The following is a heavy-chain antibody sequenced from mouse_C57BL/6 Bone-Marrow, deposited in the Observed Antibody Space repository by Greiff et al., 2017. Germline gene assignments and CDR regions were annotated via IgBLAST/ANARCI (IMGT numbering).Heavy chain of an antibody. CDR2: IYPGSGST. J-gene: IGHJ4*01. D-gene: IGHD1-1*01. V-gene: IGHV1-55*01. CDR1: GYTFTSYW. CDR3: ARLNTTVVAPYALGC. Sequence: VQLKQPGAELVKPGASVKMSCKASGYTFTSYWITWVKQRPGQGLEWIGDIYPGSGSTNYNEKFKSKATLTVDTSSSTAYMQLSSLTSEDSAVYYCARLNTTVVAPYALGCWGTGTTVTVSS.